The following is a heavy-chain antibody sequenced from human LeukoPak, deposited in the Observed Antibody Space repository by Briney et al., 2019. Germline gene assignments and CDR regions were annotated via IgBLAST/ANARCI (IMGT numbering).Heavy chain of an antibody. J-gene: IGHJ5*02. V-gene: IGHV3-7*01. D-gene: IGHD6-19*01. CDR3: ARGVAGIRDDWFDP. CDR1: GFTFSSYW. Sequence: QPGGSLRLSCAASGFTFSSYWVSWVRQAPGKGLEWVANIKQDGSEKYYVDSVKGRFTISRDNAKNSLYLQMNSLRAEDTAVYYCARGVAGIRDDWFDPWGQGTLVTVSS. CDR2: IKQDGSEK.